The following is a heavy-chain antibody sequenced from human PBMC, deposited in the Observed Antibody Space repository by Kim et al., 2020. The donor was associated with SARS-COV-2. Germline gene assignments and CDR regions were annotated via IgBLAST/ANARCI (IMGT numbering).Heavy chain of an antibody. V-gene: IGHV3-74*01. CDR2: RNT. D-gene: IGHD5-18*01. CDR3: ARAYTAPDY. J-gene: IGHJ4*02. Sequence: RNTVYADPVKGRFTISRDNAKNTLYLQMNSLRAEDTAIYYCARAYTAPDYWGQGTLVTVSS.